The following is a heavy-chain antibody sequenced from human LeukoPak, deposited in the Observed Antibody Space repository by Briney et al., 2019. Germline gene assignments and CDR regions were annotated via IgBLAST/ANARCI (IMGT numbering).Heavy chain of an antibody. J-gene: IGHJ4*02. Sequence: SETPSLTCTVSGGSISSGGYSWSWIRQPPGKGLEWIGYIYHSGSTYYNPSLKSRVTISVDRTKNQFSLKLSSVTAADTAVYYCARHSLRLGELSYHYFDYWGQGTLVTVSS. CDR2: IYHSGST. CDR1: GGSISSGGYS. D-gene: IGHD3-16*02. V-gene: IGHV4-30-2*01. CDR3: ARHSLRLGELSYHYFDY.